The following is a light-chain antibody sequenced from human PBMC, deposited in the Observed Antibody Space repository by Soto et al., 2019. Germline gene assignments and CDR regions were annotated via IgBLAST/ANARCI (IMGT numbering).Light chain of an antibody. J-gene: IGLJ1*01. V-gene: IGLV2-23*01. CDR2: EGI. CDR1: SSTVGGFNV. CDR3: CSYVGATTYV. Sequence: QSALTQPASVSGSPGQSITISCTGTSSTVGGFNVVSWYQQHPGKAPKVIIYEGIKRPSGVSNRFSGSNSGSTASLTISGLQAEDEAEYYCCSYVGATTYVFCTGTKLTVL.